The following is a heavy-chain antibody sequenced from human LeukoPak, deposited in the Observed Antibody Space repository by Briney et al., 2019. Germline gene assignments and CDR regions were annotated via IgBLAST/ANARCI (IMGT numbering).Heavy chain of an antibody. D-gene: IGHD6-13*01. V-gene: IGHV1-69*06. CDR2: IIPIFGTA. CDR1: GATFNSYA. Sequence: SVTLSYTASGATFNSYAISWARQAPGQGLEWMGRIIPIFGTANYAQKFQGRVTITADKSTSTAYMELSSLRSEDTAVYYCARGGIAAAGTSVDYWGQGTLVTVSS. CDR3: ARGGIAAAGTSVDY. J-gene: IGHJ4*02.